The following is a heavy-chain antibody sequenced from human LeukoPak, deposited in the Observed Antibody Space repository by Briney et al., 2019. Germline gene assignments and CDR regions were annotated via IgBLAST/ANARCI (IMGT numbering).Heavy chain of an antibody. CDR1: GYTFTIYA. J-gene: IGHJ4*02. D-gene: IGHD3-10*01. V-gene: IGHV1-3*01. Sequence: ASVTVSCKASGYTFTIYAMHWVRQAPGQRLEWMGWINAGNGNTKYSQKFQGRVTMTRDTSTSTVYMELSSLRSEDTAVYYCARDGAYYYGSGSYREYYFDYWGQGTLVTVSS. CDR3: ARDGAYYYGSGSYREYYFDY. CDR2: INAGNGNT.